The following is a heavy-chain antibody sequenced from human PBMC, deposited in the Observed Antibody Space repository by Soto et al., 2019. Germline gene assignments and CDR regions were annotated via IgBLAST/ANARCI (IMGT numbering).Heavy chain of an antibody. CDR3: ARDLTGTGYFDY. CDR2: TRNKANSYTT. J-gene: IGHJ4*02. CDR1: GFTFSDHY. V-gene: IGHV3-72*01. D-gene: IGHD3-10*01. Sequence: EVQLVESGGGLVQPGGSLRLSCAASGFTFSDHYMDWVRQAPGKGLEWVGRTRNKANSYTTEYAASVKGRFTISRDDSKNSLYLQMNSLKTEDTAVYYCARDLTGTGYFDYWGQGTLVNVSS.